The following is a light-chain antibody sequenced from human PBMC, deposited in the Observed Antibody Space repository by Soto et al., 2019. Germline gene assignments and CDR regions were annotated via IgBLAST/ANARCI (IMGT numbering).Light chain of an antibody. CDR1: GSDVGDYNY. V-gene: IGLV2-8*01. CDR3: SSYTSSSTLV. Sequence: QSALTQPPSASGSPGQSVTISCTGTGSDVGDYNYVSWYQQHPGKAPKLMIYEVSKRPSGVPDRFSGSKSGNTASLTVSGLQAEDEANYYCSSYTSSSTLVFGGGTKLTVL. J-gene: IGLJ3*02. CDR2: EVS.